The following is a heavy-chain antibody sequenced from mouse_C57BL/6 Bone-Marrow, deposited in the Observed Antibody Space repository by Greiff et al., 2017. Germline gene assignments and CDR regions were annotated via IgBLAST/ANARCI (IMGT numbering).Heavy chain of an antibody. CDR3: ARWGLLRWYFDV. V-gene: IGHV1-64*01. J-gene: IGHJ1*03. Sequence: QVQLQQSGAELVRPGASVKLSCTASGFNIKDDYMHWVKQRPGQGLEWIGMIHPNSGSTNYNEKFKSKATLTVDKSSSTAYMQLSSLTSEDSAVYYCARWGLLRWYFDVWGTGTTVTVSS. CDR2: IHPNSGST. CDR1: GFNIKDDY. D-gene: IGHD1-1*01.